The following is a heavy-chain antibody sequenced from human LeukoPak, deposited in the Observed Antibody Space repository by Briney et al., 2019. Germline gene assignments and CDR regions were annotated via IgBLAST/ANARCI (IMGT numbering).Heavy chain of an antibody. V-gene: IGHV3-33*08. CDR1: GFTFISYG. CDR3: GRDSGVVWDDAFDI. J-gene: IGHJ3*02. D-gene: IGHD3-16*01. Sequence: PGGSLRLSCAASGFTFISYGMHCVRQAPGKGLEWVAVIWYEECNHFLGGSVEGRFHISRENSQDPLYLQMNSLRGEDPGVYYCGRDSGVVWDDAFDIWAQGPMVSV. CDR2: IWYEECNH.